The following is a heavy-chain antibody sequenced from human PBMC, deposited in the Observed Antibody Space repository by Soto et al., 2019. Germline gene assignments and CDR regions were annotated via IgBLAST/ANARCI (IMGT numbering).Heavy chain of an antibody. J-gene: IGHJ4*02. Sequence: EVQLLESGGDLVQPGGSLRLSCAASGFTFSNYAMSWVRQAPGKGLEWVSAITGSGGDTYHADYVKGRFTISRDNSKNTLYLQMNSLRAEDTAVYYCAKGSASARPYCFVYWGQGTLVAVSS. D-gene: IGHD6-6*01. CDR3: AKGSASARPYCFVY. CDR1: GFTFSNYA. V-gene: IGHV3-23*01. CDR2: ITGSGGDT.